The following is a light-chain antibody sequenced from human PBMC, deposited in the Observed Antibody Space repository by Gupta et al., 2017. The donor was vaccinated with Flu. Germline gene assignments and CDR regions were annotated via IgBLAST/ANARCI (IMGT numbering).Light chain of an antibody. CDR1: QSVSSSY. CDR2: GAS. V-gene: IGKV3-20*01. J-gene: IGKJ2*01. Sequence: SPGERATLSCRASQSVSSSYLAWYQQKPGQAPRLLIYGASSRATGIPDRFRGSGSGTDFTLTISRLEPEDFAVYYCQQFGSSTPSTFGQGT. CDR3: QQFGSSTPST.